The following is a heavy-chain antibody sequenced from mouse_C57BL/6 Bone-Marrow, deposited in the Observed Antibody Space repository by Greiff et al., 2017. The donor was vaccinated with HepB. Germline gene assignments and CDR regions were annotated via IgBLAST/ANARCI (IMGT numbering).Heavy chain of an antibody. D-gene: IGHD2-10*02. Sequence: EVHLVESGGGLVKPGGSLKLSCAASGFTFSSYAMSWVRQTPEKRLEWVATISDGGSYTYYPDNVKGRFTISRDNAKNNLYLQMSHLKSEDTAMYYCARGPSGYAMDYWGQGTSVTVSS. CDR3: ARGPSGYAMDY. J-gene: IGHJ4*01. CDR1: GFTFSSYA. CDR2: ISDGGSYT. V-gene: IGHV5-4*01.